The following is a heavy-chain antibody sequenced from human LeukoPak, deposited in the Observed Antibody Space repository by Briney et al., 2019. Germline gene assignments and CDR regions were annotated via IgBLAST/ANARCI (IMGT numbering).Heavy chain of an antibody. D-gene: IGHD6-19*01. CDR3: AKDWGYASGTFFVN. Sequence: GSLRLSCAASGFTFRSYGMHWVRQAPGKGLEWVAVISSEGRDKYYADSVKGRFTISRDNSKNTLYLQMDSLRAEDTAVYYCAKDWGYASGTFFVNWGQGTLVIVSS. CDR1: GFTFRSYG. CDR2: ISSEGRDK. V-gene: IGHV3-30*18. J-gene: IGHJ4*02.